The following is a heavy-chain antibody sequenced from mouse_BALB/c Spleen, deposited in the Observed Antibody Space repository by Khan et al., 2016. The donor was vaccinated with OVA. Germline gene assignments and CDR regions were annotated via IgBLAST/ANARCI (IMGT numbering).Heavy chain of an antibody. V-gene: IGHV14-1*02. D-gene: IGHD2-3*01. CDR2: IDPENGNT. J-gene: IGHJ3*01. CDR1: GFNIKDYY. Sequence: EVELVESGAELVRPGALVKLSCKVSGFNIKDYYMHWVRQRPEQGLVWIGRIDPENGNTIYDPKFQGKASITSDTSSNTAYLQLSSLTSEDTAVYYCARDGYSPWFAYWGQGTLVTVSA. CDR3: ARDGYSPWFAY.